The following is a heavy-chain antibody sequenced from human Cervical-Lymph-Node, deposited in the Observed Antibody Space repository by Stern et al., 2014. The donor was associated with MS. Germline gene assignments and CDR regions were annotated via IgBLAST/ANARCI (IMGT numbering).Heavy chain of an antibody. CDR3: AKGGSGSYLD. D-gene: IGHD1-26*01. CDR2: ISYDGRDK. CDR1: GFVFRRSA. Sequence: MQLGESGGGVVQPGRSLRLSCAASGFVFRRSALHWVRQAPGSGPEWVALISYDGRDKYYTDSVKGRFTVSRDNSNNTVDLEMNSLRLEDTAVYYCAKGGSGSYLDWGQGSLVTVSS. V-gene: IGHV3-30*10. J-gene: IGHJ4*02.